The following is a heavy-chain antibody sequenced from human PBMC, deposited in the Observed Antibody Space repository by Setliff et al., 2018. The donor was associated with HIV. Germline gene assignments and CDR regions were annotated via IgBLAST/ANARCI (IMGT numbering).Heavy chain of an antibody. CDR3: ARLPQDVRSSIDF. V-gene: IGHV3-74*01. CDR1: GFTFTDYW. Sequence: GGSLRLSCAASGFTFTDYWMHWFRQVPGQGLVWVSRINVDGSSISYEDSVKGRFTISRDNAKNTLFLQMNSLRAEDTAVYYCARLPQDVRSSIDFWGQGTLVTVSS. CDR2: INVDGSSI. J-gene: IGHJ4*02. D-gene: IGHD6-6*01.